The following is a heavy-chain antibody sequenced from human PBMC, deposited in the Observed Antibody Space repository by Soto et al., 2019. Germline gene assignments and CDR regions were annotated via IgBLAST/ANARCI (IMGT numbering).Heavy chain of an antibody. V-gene: IGHV1-2*04. CDR1: GYTFTGYY. CDR2: INPNSGGT. Sequence: ASVKVCCKASGYTFTGYYMHWVRQAPGQGLEWMGWINPNSGGTNYAQKFQGWVTMTRDTSISTAYMELSRLRSDDTAVYYCARAGGEGSSWYKGGDYYYGMDVWGQGTTVTVSS. D-gene: IGHD6-13*01. J-gene: IGHJ6*02. CDR3: ARAGGEGSSWYKGGDYYYGMDV.